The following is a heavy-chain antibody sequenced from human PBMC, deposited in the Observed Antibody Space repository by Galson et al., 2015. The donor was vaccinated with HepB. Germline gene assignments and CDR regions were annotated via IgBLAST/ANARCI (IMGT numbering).Heavy chain of an antibody. CDR2: ITGKGDST. Sequence: SLRLSCAASGFAFDNHAMSWVRQAPGRGLEWISGITGKGDSTLYADSVKGRFTVSKDNSNNMLYLQMNSLRGEDAGLYFCAKGYGLFDSWGQGILVTVSS. D-gene: IGHD5-18*01. CDR3: AKGYGLFDS. CDR1: GFAFDNHA. J-gene: IGHJ5*01. V-gene: IGHV3-23*01.